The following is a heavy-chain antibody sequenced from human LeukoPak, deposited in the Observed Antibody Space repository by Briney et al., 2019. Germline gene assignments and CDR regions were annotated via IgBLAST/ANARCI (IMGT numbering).Heavy chain of an antibody. CDR1: GFTFSSYA. V-gene: IGHV3-23*01. J-gene: IGHJ4*02. CDR3: AKPNSGWYGIFDY. D-gene: IGHD6-19*01. Sequence: GGSLRLSCAASGFTFSSYAMSWVRQAPGKGLEWVSAISGSGGSTYYADSVKGRFTISRDNSKNTLYLQMNSLSAEDTAVYYCAKPNSGWYGIFDYWGQGTLVTVSS. CDR2: ISGSGGST.